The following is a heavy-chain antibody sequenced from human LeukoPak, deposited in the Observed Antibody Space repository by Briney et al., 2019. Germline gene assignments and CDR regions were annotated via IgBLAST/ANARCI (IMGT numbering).Heavy chain of an antibody. V-gene: IGHV7-4-1*02. CDR1: GYTFTSYA. J-gene: IGHJ4*02. CDR2: INTNTGNP. D-gene: IGHD5-12*01. CDR3: ARVSGRIVATRGNDY. Sequence: GASVKVSCKASGYTFTSYAMNWVRQAPGQGLEWMGWINTNTGNPTYAQGFAGRFVFSLDTSVSTAYLQISSLKAEDTAVYYCARVSGRIVATRGNDYWGQGTLVTVSS.